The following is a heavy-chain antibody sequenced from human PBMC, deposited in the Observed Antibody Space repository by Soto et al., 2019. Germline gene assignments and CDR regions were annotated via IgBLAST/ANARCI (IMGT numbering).Heavy chain of an antibody. CDR1: GYTFTGYY. V-gene: IGHV1-2*04. D-gene: IGHD6-19*01. Sequence: ASVKVSCKASGYTFTGYYMHWVRQAPGQGLEWMGWINPNSGGTNYAQKFQGWVTMTRDTSISTAYMELSRLRSEDTAEYYCARIGSSGWYDPFDYWGQGTLVTVSS. J-gene: IGHJ4*02. CDR2: INPNSGGT. CDR3: ARIGSSGWYDPFDY.